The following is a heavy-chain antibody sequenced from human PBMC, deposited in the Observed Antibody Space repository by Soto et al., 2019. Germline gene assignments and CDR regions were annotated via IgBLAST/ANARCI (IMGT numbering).Heavy chain of an antibody. V-gene: IGHV3-20*04. J-gene: IGHJ4*02. Sequence: EVQLVESGGGVVRPGGSLRLSCATSGFTFDDYGMSWVRQAPGKGLEWVSGINWNGGNTGYADSGKGRFTISRDNAKNSLYLQMNSLRAEDTAFYYCATDYFDSSGYYHFAYWGQGALVTVSS. CDR3: ATDYFDSSGYYHFAY. CDR2: INWNGGNT. CDR1: GFTFDDYG. D-gene: IGHD3-22*01.